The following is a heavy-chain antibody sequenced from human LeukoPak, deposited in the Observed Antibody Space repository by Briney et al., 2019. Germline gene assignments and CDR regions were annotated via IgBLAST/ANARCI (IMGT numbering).Heavy chain of an antibody. V-gene: IGHV4-38-2*01. CDR2: IYHSGST. Sequence: SETLSLTCAVSGNSISSGYYWGWIRQPPGKGLGWIGSIYHSGSTYYNSSLKSRVTISVDTSKNQFSLKLSSVTAADTAVYYCARVGDYYDSSGLSWFDYWGQGTLVTVSS. D-gene: IGHD3-22*01. CDR3: ARVGDYYDSSGLSWFDY. CDR1: GNSISSGYY. J-gene: IGHJ4*02.